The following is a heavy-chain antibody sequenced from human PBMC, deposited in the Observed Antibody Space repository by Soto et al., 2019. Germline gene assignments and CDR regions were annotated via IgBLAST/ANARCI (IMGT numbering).Heavy chain of an antibody. CDR1: GGSISSGDYY. Sequence: QVQLQESGPGLVKPSQTLSLTCTVSGGSISSGDYYWSWIRQPPGKGLEWIGYIYYSGSNYYNPSLKRRVTISVDTSKNQFSLKLSSVTAADTAVYYCARGRAQLVRIDWFDPWGQGTLVTVSS. D-gene: IGHD6-13*01. J-gene: IGHJ5*02. CDR2: IYYSGSN. CDR3: ARGRAQLVRIDWFDP. V-gene: IGHV4-30-4*01.